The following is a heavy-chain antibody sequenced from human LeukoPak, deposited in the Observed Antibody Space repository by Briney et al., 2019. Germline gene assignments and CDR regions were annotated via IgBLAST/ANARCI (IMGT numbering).Heavy chain of an antibody. CDR3: AATVESGDAFDI. Sequence: SQTLSLTCAISGDSVSSNSAAWSWIRLSPSRGLEWLGRTYYRSKWYNDYAVSVRSRITINPDTSKNLFSLQLNSVTPEDTAEYYCAATVESGDAFDIWGPGTRVTVSS. D-gene: IGHD1-1*01. CDR2: TYYRSKWYN. V-gene: IGHV6-1*01. CDR1: GDSVSSNSAA. J-gene: IGHJ3*02.